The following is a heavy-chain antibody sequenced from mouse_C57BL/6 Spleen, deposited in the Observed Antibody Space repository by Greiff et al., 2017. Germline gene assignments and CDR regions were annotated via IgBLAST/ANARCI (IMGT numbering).Heavy chain of an antibody. V-gene: IGHV1-26*01. CDR3: ARSRGSYPWFAY. CDR2: INPNNGGT. J-gene: IGHJ3*01. CDR1: GYTFTDYY. Sequence: EVQLQQSGPELVKPGASVKISCKASGYTFTDYYMNWVKQSHGKSLEWIGDINPNNGGTSYNQKFKGKATLTVDKSSSTAYMELRSLTSEDSAVYYCARSRGSYPWFAYWGQGTLVTVSA.